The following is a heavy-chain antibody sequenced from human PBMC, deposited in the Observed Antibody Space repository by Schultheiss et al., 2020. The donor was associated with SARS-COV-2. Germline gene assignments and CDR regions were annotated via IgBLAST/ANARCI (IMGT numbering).Heavy chain of an antibody. D-gene: IGHD5-18*01. CDR3: ARQAGYSSGLGFDY. CDR2: IYYSGST. CDR1: GGSISSSSYY. J-gene: IGHJ4*02. V-gene: IGHV4-39*01. Sequence: SETLSLTCTVSGGSISSSSYYWGWIRQPPGKGLEWIGSIYYSGSTYYNPSLKSRVTISVDTSMNHFSLMLSSVTATDTAMYYCARQAGYSSGLGFDYWGQGTLVTVSS.